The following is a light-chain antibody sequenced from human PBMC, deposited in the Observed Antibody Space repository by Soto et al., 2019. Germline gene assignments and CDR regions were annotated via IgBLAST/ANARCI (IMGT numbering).Light chain of an antibody. CDR1: QRVSND. CDR2: GAS. CDR3: QQYDRSLT. Sequence: EIVMTQSPATLSVSPGERATLSCRASQRVSNDFAWYQQKPDQAPRLLIYGASTRATGVPARFSGSGSVTEFTLTISRLEPEDFAVYYCQQYDRSLTFGGGTKVDIK. J-gene: IGKJ4*01. V-gene: IGKV3-15*01.